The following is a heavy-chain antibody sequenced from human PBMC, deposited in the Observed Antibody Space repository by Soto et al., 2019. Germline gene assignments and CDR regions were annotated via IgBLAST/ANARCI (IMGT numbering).Heavy chain of an antibody. Sequence: QVQLQESGPGLVKPSQTLSLTCTVSGGSISSGDYYWSWIRQPPGKGLEWIGYIYYSGSTYYNPSLKSRVTISVDTSKNQFSLKLSSVTAADTAVYYCARDASPHDYGDYPGRYFDLWGRGTLVTVSS. J-gene: IGHJ2*01. CDR3: ARDASPHDYGDYPGRYFDL. CDR2: IYYSGST. V-gene: IGHV4-30-4*01. CDR1: GGSISSGDYY. D-gene: IGHD4-17*01.